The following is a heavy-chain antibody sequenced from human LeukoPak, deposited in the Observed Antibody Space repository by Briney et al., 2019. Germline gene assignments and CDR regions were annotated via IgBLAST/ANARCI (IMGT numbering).Heavy chain of an antibody. CDR1: GYTFTGYY. CDR3: ARVLAVAGNYGVDY. V-gene: IGHV1-2*02. D-gene: IGHD6-19*01. Sequence: GASVKVSCKASGYTFTGYYMHWVRQAPGQGLEWMGWINPNSGGTNYAQKFQGRVTMTRDTSISTAYMELSRLRSDDTAVYYCARVLAVAGNYGVDYWGQGTLVTVSS. CDR2: INPNSGGT. J-gene: IGHJ4*02.